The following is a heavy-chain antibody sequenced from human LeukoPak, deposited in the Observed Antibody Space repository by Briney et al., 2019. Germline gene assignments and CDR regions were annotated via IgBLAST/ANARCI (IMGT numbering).Heavy chain of an antibody. Sequence: PGGSLRLSCAASGFTFSSYWMHWVRQAPGKGLVWVSRINSDGSNTNYADSVKGRFTISRDNAKNTMYLQMNSLRAEDTAVYYCAGVAVAGPRNDYWGQGTLVTVSS. CDR2: INSDGSNT. CDR1: GFTFSSYW. J-gene: IGHJ4*02. D-gene: IGHD6-19*01. CDR3: AGVAVAGPRNDY. V-gene: IGHV3-74*01.